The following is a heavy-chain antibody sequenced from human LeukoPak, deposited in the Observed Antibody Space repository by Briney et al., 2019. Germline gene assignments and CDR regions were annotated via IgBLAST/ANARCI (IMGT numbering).Heavy chain of an antibody. CDR3: ARGVVYRAMAGIAVAVSGRYYFDY. D-gene: IGHD6-19*01. V-gene: IGHV4-34*01. Sequence: SETLSLTCAVYGGSFSGYFGSWIRQPPGKGLEWIGEINHSGSTNYNPSLKSRVTISVNTSKNQFSLKLSSVTSADTAVYYCARGVVYRAMAGIAVAVSGRYYFDYWGQGTLVTVSS. CDR1: GGSFSGYF. CDR2: INHSGST. J-gene: IGHJ4*02.